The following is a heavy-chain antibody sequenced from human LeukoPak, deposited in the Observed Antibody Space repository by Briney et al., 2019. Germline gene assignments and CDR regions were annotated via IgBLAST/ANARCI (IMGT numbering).Heavy chain of an antibody. V-gene: IGHV1-46*01. CDR3: AYSRGYYYFDY. D-gene: IGHD3-22*01. J-gene: IGHJ4*02. CDR2: INPSSGST. CDR1: GSTFTKYY. Sequence: ASVKVSCKASGSTFTKYYIHWVRQAPGQGLDWMGMINPSSGSTRFAQMFQDRVTISVDTSKNQFSLKLNSVTAADTAVYYCAYSRGYYYFDYWGQGTLVTVSS.